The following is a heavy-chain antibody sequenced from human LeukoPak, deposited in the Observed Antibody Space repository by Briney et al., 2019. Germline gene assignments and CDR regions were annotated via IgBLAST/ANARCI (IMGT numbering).Heavy chain of an antibody. CDR3: AREKGTYCSSTSCYRLHYYYYMDV. V-gene: IGHV4-34*01. Sequence: PSETLSLTCAVYGGSFSGYYWSWIRQPPGKGLEWIGEINHSGSTNYNPSLKSRVTISVDTSKNQFSLELSSVTAADTAVYYCAREKGTYCSSTSCYRLHYYYYMDVWGKGTTVTVSS. D-gene: IGHD2-2*02. CDR1: GGSFSGYY. CDR2: INHSGST. J-gene: IGHJ6*03.